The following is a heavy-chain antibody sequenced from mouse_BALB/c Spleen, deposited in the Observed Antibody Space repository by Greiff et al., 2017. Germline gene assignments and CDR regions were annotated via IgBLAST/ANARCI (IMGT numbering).Heavy chain of an antibody. D-gene: IGHD2-14*01. CDR2: IWSGGST. Sequence: VKLMESGPGLVQPSQSLSITCTVSGFSLTSYGVHWVRQSPGKGLEWLGVIWSGGSTDYNAAFISRLSISKDNSKSQVFFKMNSLQANDTAIYYCARSGYDGYYYAMDYWGQGTSVTVSS. CDR3: ARSGYDGYYYAMDY. J-gene: IGHJ4*01. V-gene: IGHV2-2*02. CDR1: GFSLTSYG.